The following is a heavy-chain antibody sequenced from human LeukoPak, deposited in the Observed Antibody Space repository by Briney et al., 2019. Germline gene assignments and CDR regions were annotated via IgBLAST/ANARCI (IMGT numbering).Heavy chain of an antibody. Sequence: SEILSLTCSVSGGSISSNSYYWGWIRQPPGKGLEWIGTIFYSGSAYFNPSLKSRVTRSVDTPRNQFSLKLSSVTAADTAVYYCARGKAIFFAWGQGTLVTVSS. CDR2: IFYSGSA. D-gene: IGHD3-9*01. J-gene: IGHJ5*02. CDR3: ARGKAIFFA. V-gene: IGHV4-39*07. CDR1: GGSISSNSYY.